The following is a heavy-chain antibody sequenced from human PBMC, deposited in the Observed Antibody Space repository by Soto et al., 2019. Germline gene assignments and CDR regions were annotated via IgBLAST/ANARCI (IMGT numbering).Heavy chain of an antibody. V-gene: IGHV4-30-2*01. D-gene: IGHD2-2*01. CDR1: GDSISSGGYS. Sequence: PSETLSLTCAVSGDSISSGGYSWSWIRQPPGKGLEWIGYIHHTGSTYYNPSLNSRVTISIDRSKNQFSLNLTSVTAADTAVYYCARGLGFCISNSCYRYFDSWGQGTLVTVSS. CDR3: ARGLGFCISNSCYRYFDS. CDR2: IHHTGST. J-gene: IGHJ4*02.